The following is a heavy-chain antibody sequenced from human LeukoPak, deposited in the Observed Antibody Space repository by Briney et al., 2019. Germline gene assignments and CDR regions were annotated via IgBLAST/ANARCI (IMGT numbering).Heavy chain of an antibody. Sequence: SETLSHTCADPGGSISRGSYSWSWVRQPPGKGLEWHGYIYHSGSTYYNPSLKCRVTISVDRSMNQFSLKLSSVTAADTAVYYCARLWFGESPSYYGMDVWGQGSTVTVSS. V-gene: IGHV4-30-2*01. CDR2: IYHSGST. J-gene: IGHJ6*02. CDR3: ARLWFGESPSYYGMDV. CDR1: GGSISRGSYS. D-gene: IGHD3-10*01.